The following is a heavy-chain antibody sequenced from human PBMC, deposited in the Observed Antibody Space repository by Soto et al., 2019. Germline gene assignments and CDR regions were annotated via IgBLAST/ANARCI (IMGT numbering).Heavy chain of an antibody. Sequence: GDSVKVSCKASGYTFTGYYMPWVRQAPGQRPEWMGWINVGTDETKYSQKFQGRVTITTDASTSTAYLEVGSLTSDDTAVYYCARVWGSYRAPSGGAGLDPWGQGTLVTVS. V-gene: IGHV1-18*04. CDR2: INVGTDET. J-gene: IGHJ5*02. D-gene: IGHD3-16*02. CDR3: ARVWGSYRAPSGGAGLDP. CDR1: GYTFTGYY.